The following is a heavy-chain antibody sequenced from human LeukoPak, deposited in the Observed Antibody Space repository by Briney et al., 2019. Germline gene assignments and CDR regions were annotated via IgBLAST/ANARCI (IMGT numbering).Heavy chain of an antibody. CDR3: ARDRASGYSGYDFDY. V-gene: IGHV3-21*01. CDR1: GFTFSNYE. J-gene: IGHJ4*02. D-gene: IGHD5-12*01. CDR2: ISSSSSYI. Sequence: KPGGSLRLSCAASGFTFSNYEMNWVRQAPGKGLEWVSSISSSSSYIYYADSVKGRFTISRDNAKNSLYLQMNSLRAEDTAVYYCARDRASGYSGYDFDYWGQGTLVTVSS.